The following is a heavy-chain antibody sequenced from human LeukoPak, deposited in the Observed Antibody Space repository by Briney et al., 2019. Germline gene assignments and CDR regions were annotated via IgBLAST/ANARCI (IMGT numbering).Heavy chain of an antibody. D-gene: IGHD6-13*01. V-gene: IGHV1-46*01. J-gene: IGHJ5*02. CDR3: ARDTPYSSSWHNWFDP. CDR2: INPSGGST. Sequence: ASVKVSCKASGYTFTNYYIHWIRQAPGQGLEWMGIINPSGGSTSYAQKFQGRVTMTRDTSTSTVYMELSSLRSEDTAVYYCARDTPYSSSWHNWFDPWGQGTLVTVSS. CDR1: GYTFTNYY.